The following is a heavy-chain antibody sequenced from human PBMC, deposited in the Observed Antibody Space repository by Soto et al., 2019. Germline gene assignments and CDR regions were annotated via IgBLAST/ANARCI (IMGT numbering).Heavy chain of an antibody. D-gene: IGHD1-26*01. J-gene: IGHJ4*02. Sequence: VGSLRLSCADSGFTFSNYAMHWVRLAPGMGVGWVSVISFDGSNTFYADFVRDRFNISRDDSRNTRYLEINSVRYENSALYYYARDEYSDSGRNSGFECWGQGVLVSVSS. CDR1: GFTFSNYA. V-gene: IGHV3-30-3*01. CDR3: ARDEYSDSGRNSGFEC. CDR2: ISFDGSNT.